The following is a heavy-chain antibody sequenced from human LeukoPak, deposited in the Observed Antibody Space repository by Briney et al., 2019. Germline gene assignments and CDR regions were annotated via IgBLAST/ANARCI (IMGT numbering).Heavy chain of an antibody. V-gene: IGHV3-48*01. CDR3: ARHEYSSSSDIDY. CDR1: GFTFSSYS. CDR2: ISSSSSTI. J-gene: IGHJ4*02. D-gene: IGHD6-6*01. Sequence: GGSLRLSCAASGFTFSSYSMNWVRQAPGKGLEWVSYISSSSSTIYYADSVKGRFTISRDNAKNSLYLQMNSLRAEDTAAYYCARHEYSSSSDIDYWGQGTLVTVSS.